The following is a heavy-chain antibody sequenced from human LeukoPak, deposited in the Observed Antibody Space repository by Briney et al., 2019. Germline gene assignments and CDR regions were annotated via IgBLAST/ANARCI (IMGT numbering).Heavy chain of an antibody. CDR1: GFTFSSYA. CDR3: AKRPGFGVVNDY. J-gene: IGHJ4*02. Sequence: GGSLRLSCAASGFTFSSYAMSWVRQAPGKGLEWVSAIGGSGGSTYYADSVKGRFTISRDNSKNTLYLQMNSLRAEDTAVYYCAKRPGFGVVNDYWGQGTLVTVSS. V-gene: IGHV3-23*01. D-gene: IGHD3-3*01. CDR2: IGGSGGST.